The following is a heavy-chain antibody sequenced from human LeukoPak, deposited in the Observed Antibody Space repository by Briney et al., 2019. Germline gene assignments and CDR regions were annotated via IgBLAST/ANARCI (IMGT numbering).Heavy chain of an antibody. J-gene: IGHJ6*02. CDR1: GYTFTGYY. D-gene: IGHD6-19*01. CDR2: INPNSGGT. V-gene: IGHV1-2*02. Sequence: GASVKVSCKASGYTFTGYYMHWVRQAPGQGLEWMGWINPNSGGTNYAQKFQGRVTMTRDTPISTAYMELSRLRSDDTAVCYCARGILSGWPYYYYYGMDVWGQGTTVTVSS. CDR3: ARGILSGWPYYYYYGMDV.